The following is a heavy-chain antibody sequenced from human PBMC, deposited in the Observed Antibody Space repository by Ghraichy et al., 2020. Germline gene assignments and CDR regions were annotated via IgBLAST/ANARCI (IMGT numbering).Heavy chain of an antibody. CDR1: GFTFSSYS. CDR3: ARESSGGGYDNWNYYYYGMDV. D-gene: IGHD5-12*01. CDR2: ISSSSSYI. J-gene: IGHJ6*02. V-gene: IGHV3-21*01. Sequence: GGSLRLSCAASGFTFSSYSMNWVRQAPGKGLEWVSSISSSSSYIYYADSVKGRFTISRDNAKNSLYLQMNSLRAEDTAVYYCARESSGGGYDNWNYYYYGMDVWGQGTTVTVSS.